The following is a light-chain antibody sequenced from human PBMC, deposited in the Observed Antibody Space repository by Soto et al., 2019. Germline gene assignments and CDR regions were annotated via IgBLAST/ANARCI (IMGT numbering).Light chain of an antibody. V-gene: IGKV1-17*01. CDR1: QGIRND. J-gene: IGKJ1*01. CDR3: KQYETFSGT. Sequence: DIQMTHSPSSLSASVGDRVTITCRASQGIRNDLGWYQQKPGNAPKRLIYAASSLQSWVPSRFSGSGSGKEFTLTIASLQPDDFATYYCKQYETFSGTFGPGSKVDIX. CDR2: AAS.